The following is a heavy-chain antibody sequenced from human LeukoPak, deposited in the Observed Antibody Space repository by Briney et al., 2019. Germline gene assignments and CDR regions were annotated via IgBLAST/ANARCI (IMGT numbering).Heavy chain of an antibody. D-gene: IGHD1-26*01. J-gene: IGHJ4*02. Sequence: GASVKVSCKASGYTFTGYYMHWVRQAPGQGLEWMGGIIPIFGTANYAQKFQGRVTITADKSTSTAYMELSSLRSEDTAVYYCARGGEVGSYWSDFDYWGQGTLVTVSS. CDR1: GYTFTGYY. V-gene: IGHV1-69*06. CDR2: IIPIFGTA. CDR3: ARGGEVGSYWSDFDY.